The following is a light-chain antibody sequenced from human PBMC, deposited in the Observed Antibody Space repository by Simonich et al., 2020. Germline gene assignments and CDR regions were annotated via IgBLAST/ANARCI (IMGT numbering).Light chain of an antibody. Sequence: DIVMTQTPLSLSVTPGQPSSISCKSSQSLLHSDGKTYLYWYLQKPGQSPQLLIYEVSNRVSGWPVRFSGSGSGTDFTLKISRVEAEDVGVYYCMQSIQLPITFGQGTRLEIK. CDR2: EVS. CDR1: QSLLHSDGKTY. V-gene: IGKV2D-29*02. J-gene: IGKJ5*01. CDR3: MQSIQLPIT.